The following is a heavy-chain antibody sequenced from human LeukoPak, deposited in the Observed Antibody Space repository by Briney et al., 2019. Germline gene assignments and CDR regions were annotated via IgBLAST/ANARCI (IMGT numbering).Heavy chain of an antibody. D-gene: IGHD2-2*01. Sequence: KASETLSLTCTVSGGSISSSSYYWGWIRQPPGKGLEWIGSIYYSGSTYYNPSLKSRVTISVDTSKNQFSLKLSSVTAADTAVYYCARHLGYCSSTSCYGEYYYYYMDVWGKGTTVTVSS. CDR3: ARHLGYCSSTSCYGEYYYYYMDV. J-gene: IGHJ6*03. CDR2: IYYSGST. CDR1: GGSISSSSYY. V-gene: IGHV4-39*01.